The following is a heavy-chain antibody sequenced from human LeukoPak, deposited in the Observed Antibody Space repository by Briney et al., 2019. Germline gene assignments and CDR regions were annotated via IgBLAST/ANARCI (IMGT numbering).Heavy chain of an antibody. CDR1: GVSISSSNSY. CDR3: ARGYSSGSSFDY. CDR2: IYYTGNT. D-gene: IGHD6-19*01. V-gene: IGHV4-39*07. J-gene: IGHJ4*02. Sequence: SETLSLTCTVSGVSISSSNSYWGWIRQPPGKGLEWIGSIYYTGNTYYNASLKSRVTISIDTSKNQISLRLTSVTAADTAVYYCARGYSSGSSFDYWGQGTLVTVSS.